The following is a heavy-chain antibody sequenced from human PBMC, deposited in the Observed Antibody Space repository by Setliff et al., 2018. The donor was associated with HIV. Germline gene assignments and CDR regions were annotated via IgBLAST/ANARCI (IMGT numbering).Heavy chain of an antibody. D-gene: IGHD1-26*01. CDR2: MNHSGST. Sequence: SETLSLTCAVYGGSFSGYSWTWIRQSPGKGLEWIGEMNHSGSTKHNPSLKSLVTISIDTSENQFSLKVTSVPAADTAVYYCAIGSIGLGSDRTAYYFDFWGQGVLVTVS. CDR3: AIGSIGLGSDRTAYYFDF. CDR1: GGSFSGYS. J-gene: IGHJ4*02. V-gene: IGHV4-34*01.